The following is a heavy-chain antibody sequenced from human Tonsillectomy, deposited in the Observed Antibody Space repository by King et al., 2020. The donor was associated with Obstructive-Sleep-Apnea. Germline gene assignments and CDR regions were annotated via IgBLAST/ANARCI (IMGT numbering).Heavy chain of an antibody. CDR2: ISWNSVSI. Sequence: VQLVESGGGLVQPGRSLRLSCAASGFTFDDYAMHWVRQAPGKGLEWVSGISWNSVSIGDADAVKGRFTISRDNAKNSLYLQMNSLRAEDTALYYCAKVGQFDYWGQGTLVTVSS. CDR3: AKVGQFDY. V-gene: IGHV3-9*01. J-gene: IGHJ4*02. CDR1: GFTFDDYA.